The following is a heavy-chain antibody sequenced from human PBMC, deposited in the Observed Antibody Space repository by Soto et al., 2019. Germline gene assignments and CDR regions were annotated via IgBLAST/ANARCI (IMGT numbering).Heavy chain of an antibody. D-gene: IGHD5-12*01. Sequence: QVQLVESGGGVVQPGRSLRLSCAASGFTFSSYAMHWVRQAPGKGLEWVAVISYDGSNKYYADSVKGRFTISRDNSKNTLYLQMNSLRAEDTAVYYCGRVPPSGYDRYYYYGMDVWGQGTTVTVSS. CDR2: ISYDGSNK. J-gene: IGHJ6*02. V-gene: IGHV3-30-3*01. CDR3: GRVPPSGYDRYYYYGMDV. CDR1: GFTFSSYA.